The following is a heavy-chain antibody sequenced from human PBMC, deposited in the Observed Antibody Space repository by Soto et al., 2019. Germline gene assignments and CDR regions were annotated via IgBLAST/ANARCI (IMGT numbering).Heavy chain of an antibody. Sequence: QVQLVQSGAEVKKPGSSVKVSCKASGGTFSSYAISWVRQAPGQGLEWMGGIIPIFGTANYAQKFQGRVTITADESTSTAYMGLSSLRSADTAVYYCARDHNWNDVSDYYYGMDVWGQGTTVTVSS. D-gene: IGHD1-20*01. J-gene: IGHJ6*02. CDR3: ARDHNWNDVSDYYYGMDV. CDR2: IIPIFGTA. CDR1: GGTFSSYA. V-gene: IGHV1-69*12.